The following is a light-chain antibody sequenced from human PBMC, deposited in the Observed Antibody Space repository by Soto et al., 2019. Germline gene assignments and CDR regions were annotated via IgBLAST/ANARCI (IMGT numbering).Light chain of an antibody. CDR3: TSYTSSSTPV. CDR2: EVS. J-gene: IGLJ1*01. V-gene: IGLV2-14*01. Sequence: QSALTQPASVSGSPGQAITISCTGTSSDVGGYNYVSWYQQHPGKAPKLMIYEVSNRPSAVSDRFSGSKSGNTASLTISGLQAEDEADYYCTSYTSSSTPVFGTGTKVTVL. CDR1: SSDVGGYNY.